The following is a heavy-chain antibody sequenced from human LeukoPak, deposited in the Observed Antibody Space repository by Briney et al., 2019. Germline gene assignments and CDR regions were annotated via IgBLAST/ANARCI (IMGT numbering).Heavy chain of an antibody. CDR3: AHRRRGVASDI. J-gene: IGHJ3*02. CDR1: GFSLSSGAVG. CDR2: IYENDEK. V-gene: IGHV2-5*01. D-gene: IGHD2-15*01. Sequence: SGPTLVNPTQTLTLTCTFSGFSLSSGAVGVGWIRQPPGGALEWLGVIYENDEKLYSSSLQNRLSSTKDTSKNQVVLTMANMEPVDTATYYCAHRRRGVASDIWGQGTKVTVSS.